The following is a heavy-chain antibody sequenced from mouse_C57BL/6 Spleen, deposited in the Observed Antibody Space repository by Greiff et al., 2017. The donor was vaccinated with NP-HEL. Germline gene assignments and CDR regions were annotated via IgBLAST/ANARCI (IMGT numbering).Heavy chain of an antibody. CDR3: ASPLTTVEYWYFDV. V-gene: IGHV1-39*01. J-gene: IGHJ1*03. CDR2: INPNYGTT. Sequence: VQLQQSGPELVKPGASVKISCKASGYSFTDYNMNWVKQSNGKSLEWIGVINPNYGTTSYNQKFKGKATLTVDQSSSTAYMQLNSLTSEDSAVYCCASPLTTVEYWYFDVWGTGTTVTVSS. CDR1: GYSFTDYN. D-gene: IGHD1-1*01.